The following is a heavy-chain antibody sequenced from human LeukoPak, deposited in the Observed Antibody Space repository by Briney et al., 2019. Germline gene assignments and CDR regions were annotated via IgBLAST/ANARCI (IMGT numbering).Heavy chain of an antibody. V-gene: IGHV1-8*01. J-gene: IGHJ6*02. D-gene: IGHD4-11*01. CDR1: GNTFTSYD. Sequence: ASVKVSCKASGNTFTSYDVNWVRQATGQGLEWMGWMNPNSGNTGYAQKFQGRVTMTRNTSISTAYMELSSLRSEDTAVYYCARGDPHDYSNYWGYGMDVWGQGTTVTVSS. CDR2: MNPNSGNT. CDR3: ARGDPHDYSNYWGYGMDV.